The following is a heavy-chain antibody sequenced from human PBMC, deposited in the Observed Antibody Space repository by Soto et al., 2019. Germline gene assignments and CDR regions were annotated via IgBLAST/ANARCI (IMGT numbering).Heavy chain of an antibody. Sequence: SVKVSCKASGFTFTSSAVQWVRQARGQRLEWIGWIGVGSGNRHYAQKFQERVTITRDMSTNTAYMELSSLRSEDTAVYYCAAVGVTFDGWGQGTMVSVSS. D-gene: IGHD2-21*02. V-gene: IGHV1-58*01. CDR2: IGVGSGNR. CDR1: GFTFTSSA. CDR3: AAVGVTFDG. J-gene: IGHJ4*02.